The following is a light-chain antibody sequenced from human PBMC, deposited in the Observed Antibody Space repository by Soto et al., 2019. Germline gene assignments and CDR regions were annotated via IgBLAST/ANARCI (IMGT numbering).Light chain of an antibody. Sequence: EIVLTQSPGTLSLSPGERATLSCRASHSINSNYLAWYQQKFGQAPRLLIYGASSRATGIPDRFSGSGSGTDFTLTITRLEPEDFAVYYCQQYGTSLLTFGQGTKVESK. CDR1: HSINSNY. J-gene: IGKJ1*01. CDR3: QQYGTSLLT. V-gene: IGKV3-20*01. CDR2: GAS.